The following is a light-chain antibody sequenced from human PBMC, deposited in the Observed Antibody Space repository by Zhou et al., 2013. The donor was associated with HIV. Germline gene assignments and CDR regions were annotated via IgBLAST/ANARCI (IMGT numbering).Light chain of an antibody. CDR3: MQALQTPLT. J-gene: IGKJ4*01. V-gene: IGKV2-28*01. CDR2: LGS. CDR1: QSLLHSNGYNY. Sequence: DIVMTQSPLSLPVTPGEPASISCRSSQSLLHSNGYNYLDWYLQKPGQSPQLLIYLGSNRASGVPDRFSGSGSGTGFTLKISRVEAEDVGVYYCMQALQTPLTFGGGTEGGDQT.